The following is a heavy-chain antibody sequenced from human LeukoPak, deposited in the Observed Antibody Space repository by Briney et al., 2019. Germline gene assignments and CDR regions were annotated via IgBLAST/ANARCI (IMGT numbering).Heavy chain of an antibody. J-gene: IGHJ4*02. D-gene: IGHD5-12*01. Sequence: ASVKVSCKASGYTFTSYGISWVRQAPGQGLEWMGWISSYNGNTNHAQKLQGRVTMTTDTSTSTAYMELRSLRSDDTAVYYCARVVSGYDFDYWGQGTLVTVSS. V-gene: IGHV1-18*01. CDR1: GYTFTSYG. CDR2: ISSYNGNT. CDR3: ARVVSGYDFDY.